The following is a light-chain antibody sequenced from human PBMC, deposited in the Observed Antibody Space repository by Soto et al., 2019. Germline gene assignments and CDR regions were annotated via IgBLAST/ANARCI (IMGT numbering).Light chain of an antibody. CDR3: SSYTSSSTPYV. CDR2: EVS. V-gene: IGLV2-14*01. J-gene: IGLJ1*01. Sequence: QSALTQPASVSGSPRQSITISCTGTSSDVGGYNSVSWYQQHPGKAPKLMIYEVSNRPSGVSNRFSGSKSGNTASLTISGLQADDEADYYCSSYTSSSTPYVFGTGTKLTVL. CDR1: SSDVGGYNS.